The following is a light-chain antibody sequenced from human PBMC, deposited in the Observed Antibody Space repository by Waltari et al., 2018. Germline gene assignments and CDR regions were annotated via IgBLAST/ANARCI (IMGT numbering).Light chain of an antibody. CDR2: WVA. V-gene: IGKV4-1*01. Sequence: IVMTLTPVSMAVSRGRGATLNRTSSQGLIFRNNNNNYLAWYQQKPVKPPKLLFYWVASRESGVPDRVSVSGSGTDFTLTISSLQAVDVAVYYCQQDLHTLWTFGQGTRVEIK. CDR1: QGLIFRNNNNNY. CDR3: QQDLHTLWT. J-gene: IGKJ1*01.